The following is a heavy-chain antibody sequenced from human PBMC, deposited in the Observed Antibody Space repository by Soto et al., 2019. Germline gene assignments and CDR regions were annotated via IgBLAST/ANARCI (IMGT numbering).Heavy chain of an antibody. J-gene: IGHJ4*02. D-gene: IGHD4-17*01. CDR3: ATDLSVTTLFDY. Sequence: ASVKVSCTVSGYTLTELSMHWVRQAPGKGLEWMGGFDPEDGETIYAQKFQGRVTMTEDTSTDTAYMELSSLRSEDTAVYYCATDLSVTTLFDYWGQGTLVTVS. CDR1: GYTLTELS. V-gene: IGHV1-24*01. CDR2: FDPEDGET.